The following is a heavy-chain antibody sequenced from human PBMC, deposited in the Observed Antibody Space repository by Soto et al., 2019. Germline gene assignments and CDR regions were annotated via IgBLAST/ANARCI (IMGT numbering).Heavy chain of an antibody. CDR3: AKDAYYVVLTGYSMYSFEI. V-gene: IGHV1-2*02. D-gene: IGHD3-9*01. CDR2: VHPNNAGT. CDR1: GYTFTGYY. Sequence: ASVKVSCKASGYTFTGYYMHLVRQAPGQGLEWMGWVHPNNAGTYYAQKVQGRVNVTRDTSISTVFMVPMMLVFDDTDFYYCAKDAYYVVLTGYSMYSFEILGQGTMVTVSS. J-gene: IGHJ3*02.